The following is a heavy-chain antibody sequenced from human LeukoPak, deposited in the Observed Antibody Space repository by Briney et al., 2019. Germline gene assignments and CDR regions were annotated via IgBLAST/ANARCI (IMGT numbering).Heavy chain of an antibody. Sequence: PGGSLRLSCAASGFTFDDYGMSWVRQAPGKGLEWVSGINWNGGSTGYADSVKGRFTISRDNAKNSLYLQMNSLRAEDTALYYCASLSGYYDSSGYITRWGQGTLVTVSS. CDR1: GFTFDDYG. CDR2: INWNGGST. J-gene: IGHJ4*02. CDR3: ASLSGYYDSSGYITR. D-gene: IGHD3-22*01. V-gene: IGHV3-20*04.